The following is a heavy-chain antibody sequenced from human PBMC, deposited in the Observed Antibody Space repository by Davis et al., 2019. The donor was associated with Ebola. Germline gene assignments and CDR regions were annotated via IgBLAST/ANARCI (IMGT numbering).Heavy chain of an antibody. V-gene: IGHV3-64*02. Sequence: GGSLRLSCAASGFTFSSYAMHWVRQAPGKGLDYVSGISSNGVSTYYADSVKGRFSISRDNSKNTLYLQMGSLRGEDMAAYYCARGGTYTYNCPDPWGQGTLVTVSS. J-gene: IGHJ5*02. CDR2: ISSNGVST. D-gene: IGHD1-1*01. CDR1: GFTFSSYA. CDR3: ARGGTYTYNCPDP.